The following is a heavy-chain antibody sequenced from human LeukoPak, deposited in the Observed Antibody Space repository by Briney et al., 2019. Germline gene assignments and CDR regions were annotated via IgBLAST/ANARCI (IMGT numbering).Heavy chain of an antibody. Sequence: ASVKVFCKASGGTFSSYAISWVRQAPGQGLEWMGGIIPIFGTANYAQKFQGRVTITADESTSTAYMELSSLRSEDTAVYYCARDQYSSGWYDYWGQGTLVTVSS. CDR3: ARDQYSSGWYDY. CDR1: GGTFSSYA. D-gene: IGHD6-19*01. V-gene: IGHV1-69*01. CDR2: IIPIFGTA. J-gene: IGHJ4*02.